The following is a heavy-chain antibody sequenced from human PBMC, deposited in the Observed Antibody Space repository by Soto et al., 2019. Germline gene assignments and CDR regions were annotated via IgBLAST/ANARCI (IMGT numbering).Heavy chain of an antibody. CDR1: GFTFSSYA. D-gene: IGHD6-13*01. CDR2: ISYDGSNK. CDR3: ARERPAAAGLGYYGMDV. J-gene: IGHJ6*02. Sequence: GGSLRLSCAASGFTFSSYAMHWVRQAPGKGLEWVAVISYDGSNKYYADSVKGRFTISRDNSKNTLYLQMNSLRAEDTAVYYCARERPAAAGLGYYGMDVWGQGTTVTVSS. V-gene: IGHV3-30-3*01.